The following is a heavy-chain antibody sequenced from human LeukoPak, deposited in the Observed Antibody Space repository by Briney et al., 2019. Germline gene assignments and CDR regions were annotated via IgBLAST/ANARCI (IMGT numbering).Heavy chain of an antibody. CDR2: IYYSGGT. CDR1: GGSMSSDY. CDR3: ASGYYFPDY. D-gene: IGHD2/OR15-2a*01. V-gene: IGHV4-59*01. J-gene: IGHJ4*02. Sequence: SETLSLTCTVSGGSMSSDYWGWIRQTPGSGLEWIGYIYYSGGTYYNPSLKSRVSISIDTSKNQFSLKLDSVTSADTAVYYCASGYYFPDYWGQGALITVSS.